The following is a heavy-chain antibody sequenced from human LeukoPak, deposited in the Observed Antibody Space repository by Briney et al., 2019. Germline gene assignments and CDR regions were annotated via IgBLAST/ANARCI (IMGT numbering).Heavy chain of an antibody. CDR3: ARDLSGSVDY. V-gene: IGHV3-53*04. Sequence: GGSLRLSCAASGFTVSNNYMSWVRQAPGKGLEWVSVIYSGGSTYYADSVKGRFTISRHNSKNTLYLQMNSLRGEDTAAYYCARDLSGSVDYWGQGTLVTVSS. J-gene: IGHJ4*02. CDR2: IYSGGST. CDR1: GFTVSNNY. D-gene: IGHD1-26*01.